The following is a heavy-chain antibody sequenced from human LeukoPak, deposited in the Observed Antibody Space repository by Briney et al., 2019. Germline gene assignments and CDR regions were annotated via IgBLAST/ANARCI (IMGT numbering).Heavy chain of an antibody. V-gene: IGHV5-51*01. J-gene: IGHJ4*02. D-gene: IGHD3-22*01. CDR3: ARRSYYDASVYYPFDF. Sequence: GESLEISCNGSGYSFTSYWIGWVRQMPGKGLEWMGIIYPGDSHTTYSPSFQGQATISVDKSINTAYLQWSSLKASDTAMYYCARRSYYDASVYYPFDFWGQGTLVTVSS. CDR1: GYSFTSYW. CDR2: IYPGDSHT.